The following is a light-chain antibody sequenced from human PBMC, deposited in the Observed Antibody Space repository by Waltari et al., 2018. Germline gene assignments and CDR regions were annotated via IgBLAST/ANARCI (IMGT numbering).Light chain of an antibody. CDR1: SSDVGGFNY. CDR3: SSYTSSTYPVV. CDR2: EVT. V-gene: IGLV2-14*01. J-gene: IGLJ2*01. Sequence: QSALTQPASVSGSPGQAVTISCTGTSSDVGGFNYVSWYQQHPGTAPKLMISEVTHRPSGVSNRFSGSKSGNTASLTISGLQAEDEADYYCSSYTSSTYPVVFGGGTKLTVL.